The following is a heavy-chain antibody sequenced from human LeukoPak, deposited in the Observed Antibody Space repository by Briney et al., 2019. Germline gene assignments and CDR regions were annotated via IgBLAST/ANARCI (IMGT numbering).Heavy chain of an antibody. CDR3: ARAGAQSHWLVAN. CDR2: ISYDGGSK. V-gene: IGHV3-30*03. Sequence: GGSLRLSCIASGFTFSSFGMHWVRQAPGKGLEWVAVISYDGGSKYYADSVKGRFTISRDNFENTLYLQMNSLRTEDTAVYYCARAGAQSHWLVANWGQGILVTVSS. CDR1: GFTFSSFG. D-gene: IGHD6-19*01. J-gene: IGHJ4*02.